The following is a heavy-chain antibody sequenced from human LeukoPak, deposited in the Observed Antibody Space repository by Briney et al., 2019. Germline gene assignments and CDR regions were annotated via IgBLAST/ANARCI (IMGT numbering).Heavy chain of an antibody. D-gene: IGHD3-3*01. J-gene: IGHJ4*02. CDR2: IYYSGST. CDR1: GGSISSSSYY. CDR3: ARGTQRITIFGVVPGYFDY. V-gene: IGHV4-39*07. Sequence: SETLSLTCTVSGGSISSSSYYWGWIRQPPGKGLEWIGSIYYSGSTYYNPSLKSPVTISVDTSKNQFYLKLSSVTAADTAVYYCARGTQRITIFGVVPGYFDYWGQGTLVTVSS.